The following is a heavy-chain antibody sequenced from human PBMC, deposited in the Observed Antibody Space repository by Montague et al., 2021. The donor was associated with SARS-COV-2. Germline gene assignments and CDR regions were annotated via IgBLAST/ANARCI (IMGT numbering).Heavy chain of an antibody. Sequence: SETLSLTCAVYGGSFSDYYWTWIRQPPGKGLEWTGEINHRGSSNYDPSLKSRVTISVDTSKSQISLKLTSVTAADTAQYYCARAQVTIFAMLIMLPAAGAIDIWGQGTTVTVSS. D-gene: IGHD3-3*01. CDR2: INHRGSS. V-gene: IGHV4-34*01. J-gene: IGHJ6*02. CDR1: GGSFSDYY. CDR3: ARAQVTIFAMLIMLPAAGAIDI.